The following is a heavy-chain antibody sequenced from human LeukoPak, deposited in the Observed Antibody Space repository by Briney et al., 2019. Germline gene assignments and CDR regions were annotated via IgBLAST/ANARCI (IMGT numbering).Heavy chain of an antibody. CDR1: GGSTSSSSYY. CDR3: ASQGGYSYGYYYYMDV. V-gene: IGHV4-39*01. CDR2: IYYSGNT. Sequence: PSETLSLTCTVSGGSTSSSSYYWGWIRQPPGKGLERIGSIYYSGNTYYNPSLRSRVTISVDTSKNQFSLKLSSVTAADTAVYYCASQGGYSYGYYYYMDVWGKGTTVTVSS. D-gene: IGHD5-18*01. J-gene: IGHJ6*03.